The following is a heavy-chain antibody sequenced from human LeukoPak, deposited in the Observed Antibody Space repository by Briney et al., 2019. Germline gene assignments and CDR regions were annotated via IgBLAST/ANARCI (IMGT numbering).Heavy chain of an antibody. CDR2: INHSGST. V-gene: IGHV4-34*01. CDR1: GGSFSGYY. Sequence: SETLSLTCAVYGGSFSGYYWSWIRQPPGKGLEWIGEINHSGSTNYNPSLKSRVTISVDTSKNQFSLKLSSVTAADPAVYVCARSLSYEFWSGYKNAFAIWGQGTMVTVSS. J-gene: IGHJ3*02. CDR3: ARSLSYEFWSGYKNAFAI. D-gene: IGHD3-3*01.